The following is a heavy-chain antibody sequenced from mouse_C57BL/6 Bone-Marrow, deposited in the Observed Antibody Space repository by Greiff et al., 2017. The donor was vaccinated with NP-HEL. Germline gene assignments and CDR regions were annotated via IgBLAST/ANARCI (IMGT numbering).Heavy chain of an antibody. CDR3: ALTNWPVYFDY. CDR2: IDTSDSET. CDR1: GYTFTRYW. V-gene: IGHV1-52*01. J-gene: IGHJ2*01. Sequence: VQLQQPGAELVRPGSSVKLSCKASGYTFTRYWMHWVKQRPIQGLEWIGNIDTSDSETHYNQKFKDKATVTVDKSSSTAYMQLSSLTSEDSAVYYCALTNWPVYFDYWGQGTTLTVSS. D-gene: IGHD4-1*01.